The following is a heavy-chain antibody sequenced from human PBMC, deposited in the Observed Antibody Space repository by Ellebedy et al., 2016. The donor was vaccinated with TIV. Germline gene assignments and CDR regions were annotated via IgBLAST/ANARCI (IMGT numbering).Heavy chain of an antibody. Sequence: GESLKISCAASGFTFTSYAMTWVRQAPGKGLEWVSSITHNGATTYYADSVKGRFTISRDNSRNTFYLQMNSLRADDSAIYCCGRDAVTGTGRSDWLDPWGRGSLVTVSS. CDR2: ITHNGATT. V-gene: IGHV3-23*01. J-gene: IGHJ5*02. D-gene: IGHD3-10*01. CDR1: GFTFTSYA. CDR3: GRDAVTGTGRSDWLDP.